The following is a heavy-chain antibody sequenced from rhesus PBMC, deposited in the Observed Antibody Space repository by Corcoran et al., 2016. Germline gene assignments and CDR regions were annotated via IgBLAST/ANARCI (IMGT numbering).Heavy chain of an antibody. Sequence: QVQLVRSEAEIKQPGASVKLSCKTSGYTFTSYYMHWVRQAPGQGLEWNGLISPYNGNKKYSKNFQGRVTITSATSTRTGYMELDSLRSEYTAVYYCTSGIAAATGTFDYWGQGVLVTVSA. V-gene: IGHV1-1*01. CDR2: ISPYNGNK. D-gene: IGHD6-43*01. J-gene: IGHJ4*01. CDR3: TSGIAAATGTFDY. CDR1: GYTFTSYY.